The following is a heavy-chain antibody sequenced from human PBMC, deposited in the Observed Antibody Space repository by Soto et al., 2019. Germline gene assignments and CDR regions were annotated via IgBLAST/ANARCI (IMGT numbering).Heavy chain of an antibody. CDR1: GGSISSTNW. CDR2: IYHSGST. CDR3: ATEGGAANGRYFDY. V-gene: IGHV4-4*02. Sequence: QVQLQESGPGLVKPSGTLSLTCAVSGGSISSTNWWSWVRQPPGKGLEWIGEIYHSGSTNYNPSLQSRVTISVDKSKIHFSLKLSSVTAADTAVYFCATEGGAANGRYFDYWGQGTLVTVSS. J-gene: IGHJ4*02. D-gene: IGHD6-13*01.